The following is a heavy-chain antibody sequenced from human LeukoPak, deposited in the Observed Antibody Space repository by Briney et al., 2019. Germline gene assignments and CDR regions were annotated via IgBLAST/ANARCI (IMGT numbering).Heavy chain of an antibody. CDR2: IYYNGGT. CDR1: GGSISSYY. CDR3: ARPGVGSGRYGAFDI. V-gene: IGHV4-59*08. D-gene: IGHD5-18*01. J-gene: IGHJ3*02. Sequence: PSETLSLTCTVSGGSISSYYWSWTRQPPGKGLEWIGYIYYNGGTNYNPSLESRLTMSVDTSKNQFSLKLRSVTAADTAVYYCARPGVGSGRYGAFDIWGQGTTVTVSS.